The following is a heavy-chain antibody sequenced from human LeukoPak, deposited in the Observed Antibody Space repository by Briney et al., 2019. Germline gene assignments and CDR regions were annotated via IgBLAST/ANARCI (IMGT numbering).Heavy chain of an antibody. J-gene: IGHJ4*02. CDR2: IRYDGSNK. CDR3: AKPHFDD. Sequence: QPGGSLRLSCAASRFSFSSYGMHWVRQAPGKGLEWVAFIRYDGSNKYYADSVKGRFTISRDNSKNTLYLQMNSLRAGDTAVYYCAKPHFDDWGQGTLVTVSS. CDR1: RFSFSSYG. V-gene: IGHV3-30*02.